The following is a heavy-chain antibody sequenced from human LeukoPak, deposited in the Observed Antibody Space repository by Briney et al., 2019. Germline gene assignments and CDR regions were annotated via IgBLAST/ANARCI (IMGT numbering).Heavy chain of an antibody. V-gene: IGHV4-39*07. D-gene: IGHD4-23*01. CDR2: MYYSGST. CDR1: GDSISSSNYY. J-gene: IGHJ5*02. Sequence: SETLSLTCSVSGDSISSSNYYWGWIRQPPGKGLEWIGTMYYSGSTYYNPSLYSRVTISVDTSKNQFSLKLSSVTAADTAVYYCARDAPIDYGGNSNWFDPWGQGTLVTVSS. CDR3: ARDAPIDYGGNSNWFDP.